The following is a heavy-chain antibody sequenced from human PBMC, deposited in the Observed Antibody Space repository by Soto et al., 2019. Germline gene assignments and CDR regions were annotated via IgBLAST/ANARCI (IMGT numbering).Heavy chain of an antibody. Sequence: QVQLQESGPGLVKPSQTLSLTYTVSGGSISSGGYYWSWIRQHPGKGLEWIGYIYYSGSTYYNPSLKSRVTISVDTSKNQFSLKLSSVTAADTAVYYCARDRLHCSGGSCYSGAGYYFDYWGQGTLVTVSS. CDR1: GGSISSGGYY. CDR2: IYYSGST. CDR3: ARDRLHCSGGSCYSGAGYYFDY. J-gene: IGHJ4*02. D-gene: IGHD2-15*01. V-gene: IGHV4-31*03.